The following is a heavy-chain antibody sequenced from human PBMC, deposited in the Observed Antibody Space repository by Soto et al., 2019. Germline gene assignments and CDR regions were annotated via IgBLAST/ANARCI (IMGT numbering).Heavy chain of an antibody. V-gene: IGHV5-10-1*01. Sequence: PGESLKISSKGSGYGFTNYWISWVRQMPGKGLEWMGRIDPSDSYTNYSPSFQGHVTISADKSISTAYLQWNSLKASDTAMYYCARPFCSGGACYSDADFDYWGQRTLVTVSS. D-gene: IGHD2-15*01. J-gene: IGHJ4*02. CDR1: GYGFTNYW. CDR2: IDPSDSYT. CDR3: ARPFCSGGACYSDADFDY.